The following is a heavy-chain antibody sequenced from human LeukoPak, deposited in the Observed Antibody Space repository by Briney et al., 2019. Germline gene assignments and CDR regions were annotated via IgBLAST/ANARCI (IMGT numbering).Heavy chain of an antibody. CDR1: GGSISSCY. J-gene: IGHJ6*03. CDR3: AREVKYYYDSSGRTPGHYYYMDV. CDR2: IYTSGST. V-gene: IGHV4-4*07. D-gene: IGHD3-22*01. Sequence: SETLSLTCTVSGGSISSCYWSWIRQPAGKGLEWIGRIYTSGSTNYNPSLKSRVTMSVDTSKNQFSLKLSSVTAADTAVYYCAREVKYYYDSSGRTPGHYYYMDVWGKGTTVIVSS.